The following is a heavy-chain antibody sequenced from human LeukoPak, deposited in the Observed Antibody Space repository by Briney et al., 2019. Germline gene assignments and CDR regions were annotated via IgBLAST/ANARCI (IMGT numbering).Heavy chain of an antibody. Sequence: GTLTLSCAVSGFTVSSDYMSWVRQAPGKGLEWVSVLYSGGETYYADSVKGRFTISRDNSKNILYLEMKRLRADDTAVYYCARAKVGAAGFFAYWGQGTLVSVSS. J-gene: IGHJ4*02. V-gene: IGHV3-53*01. CDR1: GFTVSSDY. D-gene: IGHD1-26*01. CDR2: LYSGGET. CDR3: ARAKVGAAGFFAY.